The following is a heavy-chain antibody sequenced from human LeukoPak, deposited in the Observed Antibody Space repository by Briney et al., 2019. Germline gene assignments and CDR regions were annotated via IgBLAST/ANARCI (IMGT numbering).Heavy chain of an antibody. CDR1: GFTFDDYA. J-gene: IGHJ4*02. CDR2: ISWNSGSI. Sequence: PGRSLRLSCAASGFTFDDYAMHWVRQAPGKGLEWVSGISWNSGSIGYADSVKGRFTISRDNAKNSLYLQMNSLRGDDTAVYYCAKDGRAAVASLYYFDYWGQGTLVTVSS. D-gene: IGHD2-15*01. V-gene: IGHV3-9*01. CDR3: AKDGRAAVASLYYFDY.